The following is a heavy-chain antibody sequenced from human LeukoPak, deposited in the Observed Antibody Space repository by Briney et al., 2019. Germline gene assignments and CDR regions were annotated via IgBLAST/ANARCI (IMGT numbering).Heavy chain of an antibody. CDR1: GFTFSSYS. D-gene: IGHD4-17*01. J-gene: IGHJ4*02. CDR3: ARGTHGDYDY. Sequence: GGPLRLSCEASGFTFSSYSMNWVRQAPGKGLEWVSYISSGGATIYYTDSVKGQFTISRDNAKNTLYLQMNSLRAEDTAVYYCARGTHGDYDYWGQGTLVTVSS. CDR2: ISSGGATI. V-gene: IGHV3-48*04.